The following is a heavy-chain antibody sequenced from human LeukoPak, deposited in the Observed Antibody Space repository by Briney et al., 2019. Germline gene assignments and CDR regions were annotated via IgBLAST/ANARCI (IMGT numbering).Heavy chain of an antibody. D-gene: IGHD6-13*01. CDR1: GESFSGYY. CDR3: SRSLPGAVGAADL. CDR2: INHSGST. V-gene: IGHV4-34*01. J-gene: IGHJ5*02. Sequence: PSETLFLTCAVYGESFSGYYWSWIRQPPGKGLEWIGEINHSGSTNYSPSLKSRVTVSVDTSKNQFSLKLNSLTAADTGIYCSRSLPGAVGAADLWGQGTLVTVSS.